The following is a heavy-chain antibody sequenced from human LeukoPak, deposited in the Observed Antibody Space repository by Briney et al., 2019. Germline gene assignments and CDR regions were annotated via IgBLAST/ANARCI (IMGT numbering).Heavy chain of an antibody. CDR2: IYYSGST. V-gene: IGHV4-59*12. Sequence: PSETLSLTCTVSNGSINTYYWSWIRQPPGKGLEWIGYIYYSGSTNYNPSLKSRVTISVDTSKNQFSLKLSSVTAADTAVYYCARANGAAAGEGWFDPWGQGTLVTVSS. CDR1: NGSINTYY. CDR3: ARANGAAAGEGWFDP. J-gene: IGHJ5*02. D-gene: IGHD6-13*01.